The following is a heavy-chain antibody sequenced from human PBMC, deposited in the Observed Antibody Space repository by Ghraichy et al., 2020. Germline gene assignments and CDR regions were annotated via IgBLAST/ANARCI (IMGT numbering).Heavy chain of an antibody. CDR2: IYHSGST. CDR3: ARVFSPAANSDAFDI. V-gene: IGHV4-4*02. Sequence: SETLSLTCAVSGGSISSSNWWSWVRQPPGKGLEWIGEIYHSGSTNYNPSLKSRVTISVDKSKNQFSLKLSSVTAADTAVYYCARVFSPAANSDAFDIWGQGTMVTVSS. CDR1: GGSISSSNW. J-gene: IGHJ3*02. D-gene: IGHD2-2*01.